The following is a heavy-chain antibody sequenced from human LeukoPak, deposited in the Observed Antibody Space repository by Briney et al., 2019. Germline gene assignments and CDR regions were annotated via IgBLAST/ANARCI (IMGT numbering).Heavy chain of an antibody. V-gene: IGHV3-23*01. CDR1: GFTFSSYA. Sequence: GGSPRLSCAASGFTFSSYAMSWVRQAPGKGLGWVSAISGSGGSTYYADSVKGRFTISRDNSKNTLYLQMNSLRAEDTAVYYCAKWGFLVTAIDYWGQGTLVTVSS. J-gene: IGHJ4*02. CDR2: ISGSGGST. D-gene: IGHD2-21*02. CDR3: AKWGFLVTAIDY.